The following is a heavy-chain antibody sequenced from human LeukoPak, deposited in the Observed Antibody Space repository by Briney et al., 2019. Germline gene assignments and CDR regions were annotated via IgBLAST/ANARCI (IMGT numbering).Heavy chain of an antibody. CDR1: GYAFTSYG. CDR3: ARDLGYSSSWYGDY. V-gene: IGHV1-18*01. D-gene: IGHD6-13*01. J-gene: IGHJ4*02. CDR2: ISAYNGNT. Sequence: ASVKVSCKASGYAFTSYGISWVRQAPGQGLEWMGWISAYNGNTNYAQKLQGRVTMTTDTSTSTDYMELRSLRSDDTAVYYCARDLGYSSSWYGDYWGQGTLVTVSS.